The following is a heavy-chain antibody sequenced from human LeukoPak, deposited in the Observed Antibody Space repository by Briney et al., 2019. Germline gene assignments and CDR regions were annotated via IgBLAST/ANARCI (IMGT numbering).Heavy chain of an antibody. Sequence: GESLKISCKGAGYRFTIYWIAWVRQMPGKGLETMGIIYPGDSDTRYSPSFQGQVTISADKSISTAYLQWSILKASDTAMYYCARFPGLTTVTLDYWGRGTLVTVSS. D-gene: IGHD4-17*01. CDR3: ARFPGLTTVTLDY. J-gene: IGHJ4*02. V-gene: IGHV5-51*01. CDR1: GYRFTIYW. CDR2: IYPGDSDT.